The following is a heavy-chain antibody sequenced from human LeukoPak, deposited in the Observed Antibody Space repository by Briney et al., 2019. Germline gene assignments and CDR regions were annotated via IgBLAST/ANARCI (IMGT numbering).Heavy chain of an antibody. CDR3: ARRSPSSSWYWDY. CDR1: GGSFSGYY. V-gene: IGHV4-34*01. D-gene: IGHD6-13*01. J-gene: IGHJ4*02. CDR2: INHSGST. Sequence: PSETLSLTCAVYGGSFSGYYWSWIRQPPGKGLEWIGEINHSGSTNYNPSLKSRVTISVDKSKNQFSLNLSSVTAADTAVYYCARRSPSSSWYWDYWGQGTLVTVSS.